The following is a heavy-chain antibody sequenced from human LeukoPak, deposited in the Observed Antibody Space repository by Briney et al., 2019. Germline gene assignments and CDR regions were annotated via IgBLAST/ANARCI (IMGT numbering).Heavy chain of an antibody. D-gene: IGHD3-22*01. J-gene: IGHJ4*02. V-gene: IGHV3-15*01. Sequence: GGSLRLSCAASGFTFSSFAMSWVRQAPGKGLEWVGRIKSKTDGGTTDYAAPVKGRFTISRDDSKNTLYLQMNSLKTEDTAVYYCTLMREYYYDSSGYWPFDYWGQGTLVTVSS. CDR1: GFTFSSFA. CDR2: IKSKTDGGTT. CDR3: TLMREYYYDSSGYWPFDY.